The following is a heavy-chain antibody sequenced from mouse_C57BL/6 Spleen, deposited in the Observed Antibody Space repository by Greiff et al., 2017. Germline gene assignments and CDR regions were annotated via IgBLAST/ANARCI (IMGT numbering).Heavy chain of an antibody. J-gene: IGHJ2*01. CDR1: GYAFTNYL. CDR2: INPGSGGT. V-gene: IGHV1-54*01. Sequence: QVQLKESGAELVRPGTSVKVSCKASGYAFTNYLIEWVKRRPGQGLEWIGVINPGSGGTNYNEKFKGKATLTADKSSSTAYMQLSSLTSEDSAVYFCARTGFDYWGQGTTLTVSS. CDR3: ARTGFDY. D-gene: IGHD4-1*01.